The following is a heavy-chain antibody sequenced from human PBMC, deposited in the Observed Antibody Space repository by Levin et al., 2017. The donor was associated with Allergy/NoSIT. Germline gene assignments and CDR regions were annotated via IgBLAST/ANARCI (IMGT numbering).Heavy chain of an antibody. D-gene: IGHD4-17*01. V-gene: IGHV3-53*01. J-gene: IGHJ4*02. CDR1: GFTVSSNY. CDR2: IYSGGST. CDR3: ARGNYGPYYFDY. Sequence: GESLKISCAASGFTVSSNYMSWVRQAPGKGLEWVSVIYSGGSTYYADSVKGRFTISRDNSKNTLYLQMNSLRAEDTAVYYCARGNYGPYYFDYWGQGTLVTVSS.